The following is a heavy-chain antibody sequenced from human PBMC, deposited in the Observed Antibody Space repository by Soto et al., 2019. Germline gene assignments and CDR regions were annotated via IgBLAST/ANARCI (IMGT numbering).Heavy chain of an antibody. CDR1: GGTFSSYT. V-gene: IGHV1-69*04. CDR3: AREDSGSYLANAFDI. D-gene: IGHD1-26*01. CDR2: IIPILGIA. J-gene: IGHJ3*02. Sequence: SVKLSCKASGGTFSSYTSSWVRQAPGQGLEWMGRIIPILGIANYAQKFQGRVTITADKSTSTAYMELSSLRSEDTAVYYCAREDSGSYLANAFDIWGQGTMVTVSS.